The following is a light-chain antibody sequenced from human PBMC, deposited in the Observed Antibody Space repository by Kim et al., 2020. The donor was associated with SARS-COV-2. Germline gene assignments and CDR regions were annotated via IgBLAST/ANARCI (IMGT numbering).Light chain of an antibody. CDR2: GKN. CDR1: SLRTYY. Sequence: SSELTQDPAVSVALGQTVTITCQGDSLRTYYASWYQQRPGQAPVNGVYGKNNRPSGIPDRFSGSNSGNTASLTITGAQAEDEADYYCNSRDSSGDHYVFGTGTKVTVL. CDR3: NSRDSSGDHYV. J-gene: IGLJ1*01. V-gene: IGLV3-19*01.